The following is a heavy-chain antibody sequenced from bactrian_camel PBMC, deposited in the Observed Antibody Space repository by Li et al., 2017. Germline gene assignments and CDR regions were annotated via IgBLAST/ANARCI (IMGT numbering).Heavy chain of an antibody. CDR3: AAGSVGWCPVFEHWLGKRAYTHGGYYAN. J-gene: IGHJ4*01. CDR1: TGTDSRYS. V-gene: IGHV3-3*01. CDR2: KWGLAGSI. D-gene: IGHD1*01. Sequence: HVQLVESGGGSVPAGGSLKLSCVTSTGTDSRYSLAWFRQAPGKEREGIACKWGLAGSICYADPVKGRFTVSRDHAKKTMYLQMHSLKPEDTAMYYCAAGSVGWCPVFEHWLGKRAYTHGGYYANWGKGTKVTVS.